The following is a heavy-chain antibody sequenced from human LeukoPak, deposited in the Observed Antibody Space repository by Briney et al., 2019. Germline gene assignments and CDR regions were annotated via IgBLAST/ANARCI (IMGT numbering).Heavy chain of an antibody. D-gene: IGHD2-2*01. V-gene: IGHV3-30*02. CDR3: AKDSRYGSTSSSLRRNWFDP. CDR1: GFTFSSYG. CDR2: IRYEGSNK. Sequence: GGSRRLSCAASGFTFSSYGMHWVRQAPGKGLEWGAFIRYEGSNKYYADSVKGRFTISRDNSKKTLYLQMISLRAEDAAVYYCAKDSRYGSTSSSLRRNWFDPWGQGTLVTVSS. J-gene: IGHJ5*02.